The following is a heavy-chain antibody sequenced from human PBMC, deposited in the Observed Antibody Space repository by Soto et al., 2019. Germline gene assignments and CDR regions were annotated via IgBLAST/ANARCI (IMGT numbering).Heavy chain of an antibody. D-gene: IGHD3-16*02. CDR3: AKGRPLTGGGVIAT. CDR1: GLTFGDAW. Sequence: EVQLVESGGGLVNPGGSLRLSCAASGLTFGDAWMTWVRQAPGKGPEWIGLIRSKPSGGTADDAAAVRCRFTISRDDSRNTVFLKMNSLRAEDTAIYYCAKGRPLTGGGVIATWGQGTMVTVSS. J-gene: IGHJ3*01. V-gene: IGHV3-15*01. CDR2: IRSKPSGGTA.